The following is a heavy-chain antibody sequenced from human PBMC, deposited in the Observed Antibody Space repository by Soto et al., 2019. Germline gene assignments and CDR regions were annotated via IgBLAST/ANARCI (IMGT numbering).Heavy chain of an antibody. CDR3: ARLGQQLVRGYYYVMDV. CDR1: GYSFTSYW. CDR2: IYPGDSDT. J-gene: IGHJ6*02. Sequence: GESLMICCTGSGYSFTSYWIGWVRQMTGKSLGWVGIIYPGDSDTRYSPSFQGQVTISADKSISTAYLQWSSLKASDTAMYYCARLGQQLVRGYYYVMDVWGQGITCTVSS. V-gene: IGHV5-51*01. D-gene: IGHD6-13*01.